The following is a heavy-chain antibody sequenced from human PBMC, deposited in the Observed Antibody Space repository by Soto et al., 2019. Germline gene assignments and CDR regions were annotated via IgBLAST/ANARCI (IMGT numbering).Heavy chain of an antibody. Sequence: QTLSLTCAISGDSVSSNSAAWNWIRQSPSRGLEWLGRTYYRSKWYNDYAVSVKSRVTINPDTSKNQFSLQLNSVPPEDTAVYYCARDWDVVVPAAIGYYYGMDVWGQATTV. J-gene: IGHJ6*02. CDR3: ARDWDVVVPAAIGYYYGMDV. D-gene: IGHD2-2*02. CDR2: TYYRSKWYN. CDR1: GDSVSSNSAA. V-gene: IGHV6-1*01.